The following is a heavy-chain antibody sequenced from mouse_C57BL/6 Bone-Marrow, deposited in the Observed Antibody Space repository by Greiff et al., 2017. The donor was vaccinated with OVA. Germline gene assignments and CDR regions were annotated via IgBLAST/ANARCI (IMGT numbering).Heavy chain of an antibody. V-gene: IGHV5-17*01. D-gene: IGHD2-5*01. Sequence: VQLKESGGGLVKPGGSLKLSCAASGFTFSDYGMHWVRQAPEKGLEWVAYISSGSSTIYYADTVKGRFTISRDNAKNTLFLQMTSLRSEDTAMYYCARNGDSNYYFDYWGQGTTLTVSS. CDR3: ARNGDSNYYFDY. CDR2: ISSGSSTI. CDR1: GFTFSDYG. J-gene: IGHJ2*01.